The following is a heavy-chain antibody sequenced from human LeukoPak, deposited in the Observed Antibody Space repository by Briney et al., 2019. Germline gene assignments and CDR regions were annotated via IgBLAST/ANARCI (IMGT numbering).Heavy chain of an antibody. D-gene: IGHD2-15*01. Sequence: GASVKVPCKAPGYTFTSYDINWVRQATGQGLEWMGWMNPNSGNTGYAQKFQGRVTMTRNTSISTAYMELSSLRSEDTAVYYCATAYCSGGSCGAWFDPWGQGTLVTVSS. V-gene: IGHV1-8*01. J-gene: IGHJ5*02. CDR3: ATAYCSGGSCGAWFDP. CDR2: MNPNSGNT. CDR1: GYTFTSYD.